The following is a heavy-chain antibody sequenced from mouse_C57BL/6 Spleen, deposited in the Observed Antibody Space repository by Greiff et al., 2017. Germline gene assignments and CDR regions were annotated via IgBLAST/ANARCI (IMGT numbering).Heavy chain of an antibody. V-gene: IGHV1-72*01. J-gene: IGHJ3*01. CDR2: IDPNSGGT. CDR1: GYTFTSYW. Sequence: QVQLQQPGAELVKPGASVKLSCKASGYTFTSYWMPWVKQRPGRGLEWIGRIDPNSGGTKYNEKFKSKATLTVDNPSSTAYMQLSSLTSEDSAVYYCARANSYYEYDVWCAYWGHGTLVTVSA. CDR3: ARANSYYEYDVWCAY. D-gene: IGHD2-4*01.